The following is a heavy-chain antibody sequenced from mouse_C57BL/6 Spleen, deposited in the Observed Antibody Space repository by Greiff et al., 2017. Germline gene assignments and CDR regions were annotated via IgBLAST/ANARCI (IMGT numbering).Heavy chain of an antibody. CDR3: ARGRLPHSYAMDY. J-gene: IGHJ4*01. V-gene: IGHV1-18*01. CDR2: INPNNGGT. Sequence: VQLQQSGPELVKPGASVKIPCKASGYTFTDYNMDWVKQSHGKSLEWIGDINPNNGGTIYNQKFKGKATLTVDKSSSTASMELRSLTSEDTAVYYCARGRLPHSYAMDYWGQGTSVTVSS. D-gene: IGHD2-2*01. CDR1: GYTFTDYN.